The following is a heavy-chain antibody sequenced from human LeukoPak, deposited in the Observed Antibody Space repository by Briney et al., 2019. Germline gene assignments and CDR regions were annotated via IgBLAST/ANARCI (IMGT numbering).Heavy chain of an antibody. V-gene: IGHV1-46*01. D-gene: IGHD2-15*01. CDR1: GYTFTGYY. CDR2: INPSGGST. Sequence: ASVKVSCKASGYTFTGYYMHWVRQAPGQGLEWMGIINPSGGSTSYAQKFQSRVTMTRDTSTSTVYMELSSLRSEDTAVYYCAREEGYCSGGSCYYYGMDVWGKGTTVTVSS. J-gene: IGHJ6*04. CDR3: AREEGYCSGGSCYYYGMDV.